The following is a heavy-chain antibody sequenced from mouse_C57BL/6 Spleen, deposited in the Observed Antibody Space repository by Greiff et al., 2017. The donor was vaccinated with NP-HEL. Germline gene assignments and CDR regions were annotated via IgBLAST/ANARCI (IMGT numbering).Heavy chain of an antibody. CDR2: IYPSDSET. D-gene: IGHD1-1*01. Sequence: QVQLQQPGAELVRPGSSVKLSCKASGYTFTSYWLDWVKQRPGQGLESIGHIYPSDSETHYNQKFKDKATLTVDKSSSTAYMQLSILTSEDSAVYYCARYYGSSPFAYWGQGTLVTVSA. V-gene: IGHV1-61*01. CDR1: GYTFTSYW. CDR3: ARYYGSSPFAY. J-gene: IGHJ3*01.